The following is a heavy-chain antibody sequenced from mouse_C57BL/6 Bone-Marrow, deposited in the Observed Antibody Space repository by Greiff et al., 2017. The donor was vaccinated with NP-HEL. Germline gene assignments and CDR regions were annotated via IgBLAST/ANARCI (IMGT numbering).Heavy chain of an antibody. V-gene: IGHV1-26*01. CDR3: ARTNLKAYDYFDY. D-gene: IGHD2-3*01. CDR2: INPNNGGT. J-gene: IGHJ2*01. Sequence: EVQLQQSGPELVKPGASVKISCKASGYTFTDYYMNWVKQSHGKSLEWIGDINPNNGGTSYNQKFKGKATLTVDKSSSTAYMELRSLTSEDSAVYYCARTNLKAYDYFDYWGQGTTLTVSS. CDR1: GYTFTDYY.